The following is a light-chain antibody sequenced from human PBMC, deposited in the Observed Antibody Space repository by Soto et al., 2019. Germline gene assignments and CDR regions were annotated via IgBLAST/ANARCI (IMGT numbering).Light chain of an antibody. J-gene: IGLJ1*01. Sequence: SVPTQRRSGYEARCQRVTISCTGSNSNIGADYAVHWYQHLPGTAPKLLLTGDTSRPSGVPDRFSGSRSGASASLAITDLQAEDEADYCCQSYDSRLSGTGFGTGTKVTVL. CDR1: NSNIGADYA. V-gene: IGLV1-40*01. CDR2: GDT. CDR3: QSYDSRLSGTG.